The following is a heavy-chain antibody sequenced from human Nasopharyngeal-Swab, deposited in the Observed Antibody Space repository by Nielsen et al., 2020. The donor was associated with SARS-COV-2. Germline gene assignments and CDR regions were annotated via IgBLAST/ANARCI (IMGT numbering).Heavy chain of an antibody. CDR2: IRSTAYSGTT. Sequence: GESLKISCTASGFTFGDYAMSWFRQAPGKGLEWVGFIRSTAYSGTTAYAASVKDRFTSSRDNSKGIAYLQMNSLKTEDSGVYYCARDPRHYSSGWYVDYWGQGTLVTVSS. CDR3: ARDPRHYSSGWYVDY. J-gene: IGHJ4*02. V-gene: IGHV3-49*03. CDR1: GFTFGDYA. D-gene: IGHD6-19*01.